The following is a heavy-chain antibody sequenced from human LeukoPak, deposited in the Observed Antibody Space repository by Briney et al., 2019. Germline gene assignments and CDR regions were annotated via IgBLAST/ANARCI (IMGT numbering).Heavy chain of an antibody. CDR2: IWYDGSNK. J-gene: IGHJ4*02. CDR3: ASLGSSGGSSEPFDY. D-gene: IGHD2-15*01. Sequence: PGRSLRLSCAASGFTFSSCGMHWVRQAPGKGLEWVAVIWYDGSNKYYADSVKGRFTISRDNSKNTLYLQMNSLRAEDTAVYYCASLGSSGGSSEPFDYWGQGTLVTVSS. CDR1: GFTFSSCG. V-gene: IGHV3-33*01.